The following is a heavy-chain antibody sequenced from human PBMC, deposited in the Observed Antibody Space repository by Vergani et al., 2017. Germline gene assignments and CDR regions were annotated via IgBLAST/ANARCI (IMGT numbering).Heavy chain of an antibody. V-gene: IGHV3-9*02. D-gene: IGHD2-2*01. CDR3: AKGVWVPAAEDNYYYYGMDF. CDR2: ISWNSGSI. CDR1: GFTSDDYA. Sequence: EVQLVEYGGGLVQPGRSLRLSCAASGFTSDDYAMHWVRQAQGKGLEWVSGISWNSGSIGNADSVKDRFTISRDNAKNSLYLQMNSLRAEDTALYYCAKGVWVPAAEDNYYYYGMDFWGQGTTVTVSS. J-gene: IGHJ6*02.